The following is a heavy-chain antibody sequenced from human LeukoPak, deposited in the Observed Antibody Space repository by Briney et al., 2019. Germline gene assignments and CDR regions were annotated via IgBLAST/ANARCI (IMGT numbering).Heavy chain of an antibody. CDR1: GFTFSNTN. CDR2: ISASSNYI. CDR3: ARARAYSYAYDAFDV. J-gene: IGHJ3*01. V-gene: IGHV3-21*06. D-gene: IGHD5-18*01. Sequence: GGSLRLSCAASGFTFSNTNMNWVRQAPGKGLKWVSFISASSNYIYYADSVKGRFTISRDNAQNSLYLQMNSLRAEDTAVYFCARARAYSYAYDAFDVWGQGTMVTVSS.